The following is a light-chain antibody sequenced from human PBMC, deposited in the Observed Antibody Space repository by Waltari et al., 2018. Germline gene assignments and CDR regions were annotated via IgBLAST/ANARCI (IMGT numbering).Light chain of an antibody. CDR2: AAS. CDR1: QDIGSW. Sequence: DIQMTQSPSSLSASVGDRVTITCRASQDIGSWLAWYQQKPGKAPKLLIDAASRVESGVPPRFSGSGSGTDFILAISSLQPEDCGTFYCQQGNSFPYTFGQGTKLEI. J-gene: IGKJ2*01. CDR3: QQGNSFPYT. V-gene: IGKV1-12*01.